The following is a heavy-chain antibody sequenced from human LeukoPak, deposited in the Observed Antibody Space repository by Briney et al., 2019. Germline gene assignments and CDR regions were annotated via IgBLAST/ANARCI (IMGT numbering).Heavy chain of an antibody. Sequence: SETLSLTCTVSGSSIGTYSWSWIRQPPGKGLEWIGYIYTSGSTNYNPSLKSRVTISVDTSKNQFSLKLSSVTAADTAVYYCARHGDYYDSSGYYPNYFDYWGQGTLVTVSS. V-gene: IGHV4-4*09. J-gene: IGHJ4*02. CDR3: ARHGDYYDSSGYYPNYFDY. CDR2: IYTSGST. D-gene: IGHD3-22*01. CDR1: GSSIGTYS.